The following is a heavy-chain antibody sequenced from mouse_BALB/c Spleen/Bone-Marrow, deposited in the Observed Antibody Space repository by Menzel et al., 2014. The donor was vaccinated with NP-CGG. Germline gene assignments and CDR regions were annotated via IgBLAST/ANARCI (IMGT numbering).Heavy chain of an antibody. V-gene: IGHV2-2*03. CDR3: ARNRDWDGAMDY. D-gene: IGHD4-1*01. CDR2: IWSGGST. CDR1: GFSLTSYG. Sequence: VQLQQSGHGLVQPSQSLSITCTVSGFSLTSYGLYWVRQSPGKGLEWLGVIWSGGSTDYNAAFISRLSISKDNSKSQVFFKMNSLQSNDTAIYYCARNRDWDGAMDYWGQGTSVTVSS. J-gene: IGHJ4*01.